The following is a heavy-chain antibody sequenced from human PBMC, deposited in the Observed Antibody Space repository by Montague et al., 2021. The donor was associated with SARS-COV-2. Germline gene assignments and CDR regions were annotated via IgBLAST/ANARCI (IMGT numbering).Heavy chain of an antibody. CDR2: MSWNSGRI. CDR3: ARVHKASSYDYVWGRYRYDSSYYYYGMDG. J-gene: IGHJ6*02. V-gene: IGHV3-9*01. CDR1: GFTLRDYA. Sequence: SLRLSCSASGFTLRDYAMHWVRQVPGKGLEWVSGMSWNSGRIGYAASVXGRFPISRDNAKHSLYLQMIRLRAEDPAAYYCARVHKASSYDYVWGRYRYDSSYYYYGMDGWGQGTTVTVSS. D-gene: IGHD3-16*02.